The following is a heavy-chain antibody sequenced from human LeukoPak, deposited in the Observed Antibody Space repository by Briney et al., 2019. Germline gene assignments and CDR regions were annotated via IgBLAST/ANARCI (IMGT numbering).Heavy chain of an antibody. CDR1: GGSISSGSYY. CDR3: ARDLGEVTSWYFDL. V-gene: IGHV4-61*02. CDR2: IYTSGST. J-gene: IGHJ2*01. D-gene: IGHD3-16*01. Sequence: PSETLSLTCTVSGGSISSGSYYWSWIRQPAGKGLAWIGRIYTSGSTNYNPSLKSRVTISVDTSKNQFSLKLSSVTAADTAVYYCARDLGEVTSWYFDLWRRGTLVTVSS.